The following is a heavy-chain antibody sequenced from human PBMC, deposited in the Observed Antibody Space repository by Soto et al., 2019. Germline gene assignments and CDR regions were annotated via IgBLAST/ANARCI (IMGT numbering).Heavy chain of an antibody. J-gene: IGHJ3*02. CDR2: IRGSGSGT. V-gene: IGHV3-23*01. CDR1: RFTFSSYA. D-gene: IGHD5-12*01. Sequence: PGGSLRLSCAASRFTFSSYAMTWVRQAPGKGLEWVASIRGSGSGTYYADSAKGRFTISRDSSRTTVYLQMRDLRPEDTALYFCATWHLREHAYDIWGQGTMVTVSS. CDR3: ATWHLREHAYDI.